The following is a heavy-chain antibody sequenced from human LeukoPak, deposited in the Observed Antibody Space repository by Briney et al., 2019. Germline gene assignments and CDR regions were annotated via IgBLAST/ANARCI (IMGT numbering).Heavy chain of an antibody. CDR2: INHSGST. J-gene: IGHJ6*03. V-gene: IGHV4-34*01. CDR3: ARHPSRYYYGSGSHYYYTDV. Sequence: SETLSLTCAVYGGSFSGYYWSWIRQPPGKGLEWIGEINHSGSTNYNPSLKSRVTISVDTSKNQFSLKLSSVTAADTAVYYCARHPSRYYYGSGSHYYYTDVWGKGTTVTISS. D-gene: IGHD3-10*01. CDR1: GGSFSGYY.